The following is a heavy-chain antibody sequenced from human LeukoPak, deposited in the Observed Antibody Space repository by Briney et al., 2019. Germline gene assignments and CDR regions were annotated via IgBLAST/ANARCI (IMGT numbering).Heavy chain of an antibody. J-gene: IGHJ4*02. D-gene: IGHD5-24*01. V-gene: IGHV4-39*01. Sequence: SETLSLTCTVSGGSISSRSYYWGWIRQPPGKGLEWIGSIYYSGTTYYNPSLKSRVTISADTSKNQFSLKLSSVTAADTAVYYCGRHSYRGWLQFFDYWGQGTRVTVSS. CDR3: GRHSYRGWLQFFDY. CDR2: IYYSGTT. CDR1: GGSISSRSYY.